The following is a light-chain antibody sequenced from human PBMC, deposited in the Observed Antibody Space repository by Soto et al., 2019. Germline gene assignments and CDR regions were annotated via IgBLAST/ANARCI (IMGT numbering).Light chain of an antibody. CDR1: QSVGSTY. CDR3: QQYAGSPIT. V-gene: IGKV3-20*01. CDR2: AAS. J-gene: IGKJ5*01. Sequence: EIVLTQSPGTLSLSPGERATLSCRTSQSVGSTYLAWYQQIPGQAPRLLIYAASSRATGIPDRFSGSGSGTDFSLTISRLEPEDFAVYYCQQYAGSPITYGHGTRLEIK.